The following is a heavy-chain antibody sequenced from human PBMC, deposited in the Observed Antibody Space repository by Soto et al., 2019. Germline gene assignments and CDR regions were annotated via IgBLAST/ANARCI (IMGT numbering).Heavy chain of an antibody. Sequence: GASVKVSCKASGGTFSSYAISWVRQAPGQGLEWMGGIIPIFGTANYAQKFQGRVTITADKSTSTAYMELSSLRSEDTAVYYCARVEYSSSPDDYWGQGTLVTVYS. CDR2: IIPIFGTA. J-gene: IGHJ4*02. D-gene: IGHD6-6*01. V-gene: IGHV1-69*06. CDR1: GGTFSSYA. CDR3: ARVEYSSSPDDY.